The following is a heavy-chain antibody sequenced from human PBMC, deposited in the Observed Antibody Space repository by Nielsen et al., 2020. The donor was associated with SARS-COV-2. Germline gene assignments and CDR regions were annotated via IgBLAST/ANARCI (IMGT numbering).Heavy chain of an antibody. Sequence: ASVKVSCKASGYTFTSYGISWVRQAPGQGLEWMGWISAYNGNTNYAQKLQGRVTMTTDTSTGTAYMELRSLRSDDTAVYYCARVVRKITFGGVIAHFDYWGQGTLVTVSS. CDR3: ARVVRKITFGGVIAHFDY. CDR1: GYTFTSYG. J-gene: IGHJ4*02. V-gene: IGHV1-18*01. D-gene: IGHD3-16*02. CDR2: ISAYNGNT.